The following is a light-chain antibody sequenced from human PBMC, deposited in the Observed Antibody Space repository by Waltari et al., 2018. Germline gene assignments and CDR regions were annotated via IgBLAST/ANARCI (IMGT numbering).Light chain of an antibody. CDR1: SSNIGKNS. CDR3: GAGDSSLSIVL. J-gene: IGLJ2*01. Sequence: QSVLTQRPSVSAAAGQKVTISCSGSSSNIGKNSVSWYQQPPGTAPKLLIYDNNKHPSGTPDRSSGSKAGTSATLGITGLQTGDEADYYCGAGDSSLSIVLYGGGTKLTVL. CDR2: DNN. V-gene: IGLV1-51*01.